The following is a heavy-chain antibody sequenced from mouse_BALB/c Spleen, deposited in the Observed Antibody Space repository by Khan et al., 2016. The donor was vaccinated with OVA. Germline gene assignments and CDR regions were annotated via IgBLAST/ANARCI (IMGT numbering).Heavy chain of an antibody. V-gene: IGHV3-2*02. J-gene: IGHJ3*01. CDR1: GYSITSDYA. CDR3: ARWFAY. CDR2: ITYSGGT. Sequence: QLEESGPGLVKPSQSLSLTCTVTGYSITSDYAWNWIRQFPGNKLEWMGYITYSGGTSYHPSLKSRISITRDTSKNQFFLRLISVTTEDSATYYCARWFAYWGQGTLVTVS.